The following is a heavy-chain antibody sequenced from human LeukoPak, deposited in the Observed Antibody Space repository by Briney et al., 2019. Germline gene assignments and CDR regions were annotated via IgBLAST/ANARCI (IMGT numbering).Heavy chain of an antibody. V-gene: IGHV3-33*03. D-gene: IGHD6-19*01. Sequence: GGSLRLSCAVPGVTLSSYGMHWVRQAPGKGLEWVAVIWTDGNTRYYADSVKGRFTISRDDSENTLYLQMNSLRVDDTAVYYCAKDRPPSGPMADWGQGTLVTVSS. CDR3: AKDRPPSGPMAD. CDR1: GVTLSSYG. J-gene: IGHJ4*02. CDR2: IWTDGNTR.